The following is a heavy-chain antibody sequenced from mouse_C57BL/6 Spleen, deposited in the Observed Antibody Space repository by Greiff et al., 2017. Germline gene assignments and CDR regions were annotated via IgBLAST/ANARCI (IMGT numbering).Heavy chain of an antibody. V-gene: IGHV5-16*01. CDR1: GFTFSDYY. D-gene: IGHD1-1*01. Sequence: EVKLMESEGGLVQPGSSMKLSCTASGFTFSDYYMAWVRQVPEKGLEWVANINSDGSSTYYLDSLKSRFIISRDNATNILYLQMSSLKSEDTATYYCARDGDYGSSFDYWGQGTTLTVSS. CDR3: ARDGDYGSSFDY. J-gene: IGHJ2*01. CDR2: INSDGSST.